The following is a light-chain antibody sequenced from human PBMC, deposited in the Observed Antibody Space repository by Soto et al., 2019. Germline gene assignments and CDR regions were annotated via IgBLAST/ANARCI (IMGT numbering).Light chain of an antibody. CDR1: SSNIGAGYD. J-gene: IGLJ3*02. CDR2: GNS. Sequence: QSVLTQPPSVSGAPGQRVTISCTGSSSNIGAGYDVHWYQQLRGTAPKLLTYGNSNRPSGVPARISCSKSGTSASLAITGLQTEDEADYYCQSYDSSLSGSVFGGGTKVTVL. V-gene: IGLV1-40*01. CDR3: QSYDSSLSGSV.